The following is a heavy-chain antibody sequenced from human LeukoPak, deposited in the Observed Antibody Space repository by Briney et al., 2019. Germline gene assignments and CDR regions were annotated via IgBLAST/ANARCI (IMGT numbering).Heavy chain of an antibody. D-gene: IGHD5-12*01. Sequence: GGSLRLSCAASGFTFSSYAMYWVRQAPGKGLEWVAVISYDGSDKFYADSVKGRFTISRDSSKNTLYLQMNSLRPEDTAVYYCARARPSMWIDYWGQGTLVTVSS. CDR2: ISYDGSDK. CDR3: ARARPSMWIDY. V-gene: IGHV3-30*04. J-gene: IGHJ4*02. CDR1: GFTFSSYA.